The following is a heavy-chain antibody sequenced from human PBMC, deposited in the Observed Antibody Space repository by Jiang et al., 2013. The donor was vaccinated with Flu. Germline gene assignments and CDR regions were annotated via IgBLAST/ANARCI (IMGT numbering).Heavy chain of an antibody. CDR3: AKGIALGGSYAMDV. D-gene: IGHD6-19*01. V-gene: IGHV3-23*01. CDR1: GFTFSSYA. CDR2: ISGSDGNK. J-gene: IGHJ6*02. Sequence: VQLLESGGGLVQPGGSLRLSCAASGFTFSSYAMSWVRQAPRKGLEWVSAISGSDGNKYYADSVKGRFTISRDNSKNTLYLQMNSLRAEDTALYYCAKGIALGGSYAMDVWGQGTTVTVSS.